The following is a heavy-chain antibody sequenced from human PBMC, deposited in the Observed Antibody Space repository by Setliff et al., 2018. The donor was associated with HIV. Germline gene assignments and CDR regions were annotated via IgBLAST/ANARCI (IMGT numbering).Heavy chain of an antibody. CDR1: GGSISNDY. V-gene: IGHV4-59*01. CDR3: AREDGSNSHDTFEI. Sequence: PEETLSLTCTVSGGSISNDYWHWIRQSPGRGLEWIGYIYYTGSTNYNPSLKSRVAMSVDSSNHQFSLTLTSVTPAATAIYYCAREDGSNSHDTFEIWGQGILVTVSS. CDR2: IYYTGST. J-gene: IGHJ3*02. D-gene: IGHD1-1*01.